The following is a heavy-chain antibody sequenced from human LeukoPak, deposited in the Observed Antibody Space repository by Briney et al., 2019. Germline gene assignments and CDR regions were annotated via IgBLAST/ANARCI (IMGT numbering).Heavy chain of an antibody. D-gene: IGHD3-10*01. V-gene: IGHV3-23*01. Sequence: GGSLRLSCAASGFTFPSYVMIWVRQAPGRGLEWVSGISGSGDSTYYADSLKGRFTISRDNSKNTLYLQMNSLRAEDTAVYYCAKNFNYYGAGSYGPWGREPGSPSPQ. J-gene: IGHJ5*02. CDR3: AKNFNYYGAGSYGP. CDR1: GFTFPSYV. CDR2: ISGSGDST.